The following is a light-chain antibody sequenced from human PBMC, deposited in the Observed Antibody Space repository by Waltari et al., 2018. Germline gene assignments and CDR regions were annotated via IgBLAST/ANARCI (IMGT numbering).Light chain of an antibody. Sequence: DIQMTQSPSTLSASVGDRVTITCRASQTISYWLAWYQQKPGRAPKLLISDASSLDSGVPSRFSGSGSGTEFTLTITSLQPDDFAAYYCQQYYTYPYTFGQGTKLAIK. CDR3: QQYYTYPYT. CDR1: QTISYW. CDR2: DAS. J-gene: IGKJ2*01. V-gene: IGKV1-5*01.